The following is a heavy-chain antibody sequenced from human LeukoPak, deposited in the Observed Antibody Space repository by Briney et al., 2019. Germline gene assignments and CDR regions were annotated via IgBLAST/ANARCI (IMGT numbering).Heavy chain of an antibody. D-gene: IGHD3-22*01. J-gene: IGHJ5*02. Sequence: ASVKVSCKASGYTFTSYDINWVRQATGQGLEWMGWMNLNSGNTGYAQKFQGRVTMTRNTSISTAYMELSSLRSEDTAVYYCARGLITMIVVVTDRDNWFDPWGQGTLVTVSS. V-gene: IGHV1-8*01. CDR2: MNLNSGNT. CDR1: GYTFTSYD. CDR3: ARGLITMIVVVTDRDNWFDP.